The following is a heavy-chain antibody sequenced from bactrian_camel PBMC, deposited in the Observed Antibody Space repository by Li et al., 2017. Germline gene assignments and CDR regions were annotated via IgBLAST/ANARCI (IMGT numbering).Heavy chain of an antibody. CDR3: HLEVDSGLYPRLPPITT. D-gene: IGHD2*01. CDR2: IDERGGIT. J-gene: IGHJ4*01. CDR1: GFTFSNYA. Sequence: AASGFTFSNYAVIWVRQAPGKGLECVSSIDERGGITYYADSVKGRFPISRDNAKNTLYLQLNSLKTEDTAMYTAHLEVDSGLYPRLPPITTGARGPRSPSP. V-gene: IGHV3S28*01.